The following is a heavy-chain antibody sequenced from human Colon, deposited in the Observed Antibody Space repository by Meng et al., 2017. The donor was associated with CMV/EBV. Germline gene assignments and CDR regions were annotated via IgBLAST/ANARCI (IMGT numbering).Heavy chain of an antibody. D-gene: IGHD2-2*01. V-gene: IGHV3-48*04. Sequence: GESLKISCAASGFTFSTYWMAWVRQAPGKGLEWISYISSSGNNIYYADSVRGRFTISRDNAKHSLFLQLNSLRAEDTAVYYCARDYRDISYQLPLYYYYGMDVWGQGTTVTVSS. CDR3: ARDYRDISYQLPLYYYYGMDV. J-gene: IGHJ6*02. CDR2: ISSSGNNI. CDR1: GFTFSTYW.